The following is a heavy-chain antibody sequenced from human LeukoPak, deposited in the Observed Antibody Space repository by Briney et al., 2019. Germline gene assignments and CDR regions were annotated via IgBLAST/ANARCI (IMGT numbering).Heavy chain of an antibody. CDR3: ARDLGRIVVVPAAISPEEGYMDV. D-gene: IGHD2-2*02. V-gene: IGHV1-2*02. J-gene: IGHJ6*03. CDR2: INPNSGGT. Sequence: ASVKVSCEASGGTFSSYAISWVRQAPGQGLEWMGWINPNSGGTNYAQKFQGRVTMTRDTSISTAYMELSRLRSDDTAVYYCARDLGRIVVVPAAISPEEGYMDVWGKGTTVTVSS. CDR1: GGTFSSYA.